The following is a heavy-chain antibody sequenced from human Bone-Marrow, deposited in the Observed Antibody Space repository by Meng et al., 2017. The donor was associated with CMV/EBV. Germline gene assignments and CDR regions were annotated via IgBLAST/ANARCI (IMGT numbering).Heavy chain of an antibody. CDR1: RGTFSSYA. V-gene: IGHV1-69*10. CDR3: ARGLVVGAAFDY. Sequence: SVKVSCKASRGTFSSYAISWVRQALGQGLEWMGGIIPILGIANYAQKFQGRVTITADKSTSTAYMELSSLRSEDTAVYYCARGLVVGAAFDYWGQGTLVTVSS. D-gene: IGHD1-26*01. CDR2: IIPILGIA. J-gene: IGHJ4*02.